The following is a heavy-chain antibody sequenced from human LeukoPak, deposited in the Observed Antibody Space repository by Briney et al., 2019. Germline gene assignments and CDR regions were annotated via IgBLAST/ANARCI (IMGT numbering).Heavy chain of an antibody. CDR2: INPGRGST. CDR1: VYTFTTYY. CDR3: ARERQRIGAAGNFDY. Sequence: GASVKVSCTASVYTFTTYYIHWVGQARGQGREWMGSINPGRGSTTYAQKFQGRVTMTRDTSTSTVYMELSSLRSEDTAVYYCARERQRIGAAGNFDYWGQGTLVTVSS. J-gene: IGHJ4*02. V-gene: IGHV1-46*01. D-gene: IGHD6-13*01.